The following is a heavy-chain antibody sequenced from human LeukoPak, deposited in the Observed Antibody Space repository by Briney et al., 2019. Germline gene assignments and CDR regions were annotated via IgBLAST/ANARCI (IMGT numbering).Heavy chain of an antibody. CDR3: TRRAGIAVADTSIFDY. CDR1: GFTFSSYS. J-gene: IGHJ4*02. V-gene: IGHV3-7*01. CDR2: LRQDGSER. D-gene: IGHD6-19*01. Sequence: GGSLRLSCAASGFTFSSYSMNWVRQAPGKGLEWVATLRQDGSERSYVDSVKGRFTISRDNAKNSLYLQMNSLRAEDTAVYYCTRRAGIAVADTSIFDYWGQGALVTVSS.